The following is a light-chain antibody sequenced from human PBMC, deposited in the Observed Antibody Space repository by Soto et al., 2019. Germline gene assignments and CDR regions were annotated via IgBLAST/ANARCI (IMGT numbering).Light chain of an antibody. CDR3: QQFDDSVT. CDR2: GAS. Sequence: EVVLTQSPATLSLSPGESATLSCRASQSVTRDSLAWYQQKPGHSPRLLISGASSRATGTPDRFSGSGSGTDFTLTISRLEPEDSAVYYCQQFDDSVTFGQGTRLEIK. J-gene: IGKJ5*01. CDR1: QSVTRDS. V-gene: IGKV3-20*01.